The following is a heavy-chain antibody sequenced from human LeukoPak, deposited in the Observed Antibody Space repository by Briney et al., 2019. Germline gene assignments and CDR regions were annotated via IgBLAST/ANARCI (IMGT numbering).Heavy chain of an antibody. Sequence: SKTLSLTCTVSGSISSGSYHWSWIRQPAGKGLEWIGHIYTSGRTNYNPSLESRVTISVDTSKNQFSLKLTSLTAADTAVYYCAREGQQLVPPFDYWGQGTLVTVSS. D-gene: IGHD6-6*01. CDR2: IYTSGRT. CDR1: GSISSGSYH. V-gene: IGHV4-61*09. CDR3: AREGQQLVPPFDY. J-gene: IGHJ4*02.